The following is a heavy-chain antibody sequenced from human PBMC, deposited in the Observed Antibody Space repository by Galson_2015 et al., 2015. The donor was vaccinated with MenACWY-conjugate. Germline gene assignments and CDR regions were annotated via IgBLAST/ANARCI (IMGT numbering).Heavy chain of an antibody. V-gene: IGHV5-51*03. Sequence: QSGAEVKKPGESLKISCKGSGYSFTSYWIGWVRQMPGKGLEWMGIVYPGDSETRYSPSSQGQVIISADKSISTAYLQWSSLKASDTAMYYCARGGFTYGDAFDIWGQGTMVTVSS. D-gene: IGHD5-18*01. CDR3: ARGGFTYGDAFDI. CDR1: GYSFTSYW. CDR2: VYPGDSET. J-gene: IGHJ3*02.